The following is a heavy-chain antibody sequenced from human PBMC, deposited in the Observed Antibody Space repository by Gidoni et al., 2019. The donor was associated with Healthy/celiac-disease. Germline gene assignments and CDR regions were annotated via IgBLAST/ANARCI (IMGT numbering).Heavy chain of an antibody. CDR2: IYYSGST. D-gene: IGHD6-25*01. Sequence: QVQLQESGPGLVKPSQTLSLTCTVSGGSISSGGYYWSWIRQHPGKGLEWIGYIYYSGSTYYNPSLKSRVTISVDTSKNQFSLKLSSVTAADTAVYYCARDRLASYYYYGMDVWGQGTTVTVSS. CDR3: ARDRLASYYYYGMDV. CDR1: GGSISSGGYY. J-gene: IGHJ6*02. V-gene: IGHV4-31*03.